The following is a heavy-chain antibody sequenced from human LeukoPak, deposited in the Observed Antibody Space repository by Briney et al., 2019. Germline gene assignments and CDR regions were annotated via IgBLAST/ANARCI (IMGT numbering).Heavy chain of an antibody. V-gene: IGHV3-23*01. CDR3: AREGRGTWIDNFDY. CDR2: ISGSGDST. D-gene: IGHD5-12*01. Sequence: EGSLRLSCAASGFTFSSYAMSWVRQAPGKGLEWVSAISGSGDSTFYADSLKGRFTVSRDNSKNTLFLQVNSLRVEDTALYYCAREGRGTWIDNFDYWGQGTLVTVSS. J-gene: IGHJ4*02. CDR1: GFTFSSYA.